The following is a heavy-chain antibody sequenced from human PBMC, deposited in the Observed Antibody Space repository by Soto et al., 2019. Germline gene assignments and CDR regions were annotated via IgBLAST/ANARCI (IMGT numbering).Heavy chain of an antibody. V-gene: IGHV2-5*01. CDR3: AHRPVGFLEWANWFDP. CDR1: GFSLSTSGVG. J-gene: IGHJ5*02. CDR2: IYWNDDK. D-gene: IGHD3-3*02. Sequence: QITLKESGPTLVKPTQTLTLTCTFSGFSLSTSGVGVGWIRQPPGKALEWLALIYWNDDKRYSPSLKSRLTITKDTSKNQVVLTMTNMDPVDTATYYCAHRPVGFLEWANWFDPWGQGTLVTVSS.